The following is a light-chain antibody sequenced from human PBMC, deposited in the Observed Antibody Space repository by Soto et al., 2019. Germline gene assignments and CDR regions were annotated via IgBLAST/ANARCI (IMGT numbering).Light chain of an antibody. Sequence: QSVLTQPPSASGTPGQRVTISCSGSSSNIGSNYVYWYQQLPGTAPKLLIYSINQRPSGVPDRFSGSKSGTSASLAISGLRSEDEADYYCAGWDDSLSGWVFGGGTKLTVL. J-gene: IGLJ3*02. CDR1: SSNIGSNY. CDR3: AGWDDSLSGWV. CDR2: SIN. V-gene: IGLV1-47*02.